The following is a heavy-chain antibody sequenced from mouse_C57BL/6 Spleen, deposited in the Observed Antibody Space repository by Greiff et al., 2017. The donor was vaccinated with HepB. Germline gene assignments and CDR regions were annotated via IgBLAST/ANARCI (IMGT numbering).Heavy chain of an antibody. CDR3: ARSNDGNYYFDY. CDR1: GYAFSSSW. V-gene: IGHV1-82*01. Sequence: QVQLQQSGPELVKPGASVKISCKASGYAFSSSWMNWVKQRPGKGLEWIGRIYPGDGDTNYNGKFKSKATLTADKSSSTAYMQLSSLTSEDSAVYFCARSNDGNYYFDYWGQGTTLTVSS. D-gene: IGHD2-12*01. J-gene: IGHJ2*01. CDR2: IYPGDGDT.